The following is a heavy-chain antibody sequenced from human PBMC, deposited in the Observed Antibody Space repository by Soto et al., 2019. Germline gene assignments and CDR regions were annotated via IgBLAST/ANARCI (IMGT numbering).Heavy chain of an antibody. D-gene: IGHD6-6*01. CDR1: VYTFTSYG. J-gene: IGHJ5*02. Sequence: EXSVKVSCKASVYTFTSYGISWVRQAPGQGLEWMGWISAYNGNTNYAQKLQGRVTMTTDTSTSTAYMELRSLRSDDTAVYYCARDPVSGLGPDWFDHWGQGNLVTVSS. CDR3: ARDPVSGLGPDWFDH. V-gene: IGHV1-18*04. CDR2: ISAYNGNT.